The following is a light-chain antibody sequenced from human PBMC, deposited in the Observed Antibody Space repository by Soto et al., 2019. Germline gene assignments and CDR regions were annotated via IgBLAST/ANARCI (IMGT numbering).Light chain of an antibody. V-gene: IGLV1-44*01. CDR3: AAWDDSLNGLV. Sequence: QLVLTQPPSVSGTPGQRVTISCSGSSSNIGSNTVDWYQQLPGTAPKLLIHSNNLRPSGVPDRISGAKSGTSASLAISGLQSEDEADYYCAAWDDSLNGLVFGGGTQLTVL. CDR2: SNN. CDR1: SSNIGSNT. J-gene: IGLJ2*01.